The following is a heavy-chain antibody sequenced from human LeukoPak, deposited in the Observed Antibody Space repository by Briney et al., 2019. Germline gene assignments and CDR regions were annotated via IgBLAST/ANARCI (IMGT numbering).Heavy chain of an antibody. Sequence: SQTLSLTCTVSGRSISSGSYYWSWIRQPAGKGLEWIGRIYTSGSTNYNPSLKSRVTISVDTSKNQFSLKLSSVTAADTAVYYCARGSSGFFGYWGQGTLVTVSS. D-gene: IGHD6-19*01. V-gene: IGHV4-61*02. CDR1: GRSISSGSYY. J-gene: IGHJ4*02. CDR2: IYTSGST. CDR3: ARGSSGFFGY.